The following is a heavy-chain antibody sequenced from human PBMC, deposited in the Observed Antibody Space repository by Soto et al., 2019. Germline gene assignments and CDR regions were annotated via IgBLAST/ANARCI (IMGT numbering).Heavy chain of an antibody. J-gene: IGHJ6*02. Sequence: SAKVSCKASGFTFTSSPVQWVRQARGQPLEWIGWIVVGSGNRNYVQKSQERVTITRDMSTSPAYRELSSPRSEDTAVYYCAAVGIAAAGYYYCYGMDVWGQGTTVTVSS. V-gene: IGHV1-58*01. CDR2: IVVGSGNR. CDR1: GFTFTSSP. CDR3: AAVGIAAAGYYYCYGMDV. D-gene: IGHD6-13*01.